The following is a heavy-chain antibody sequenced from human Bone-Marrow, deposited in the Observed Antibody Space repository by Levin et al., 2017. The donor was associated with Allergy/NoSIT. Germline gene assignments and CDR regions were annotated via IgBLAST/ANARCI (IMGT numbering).Heavy chain of an antibody. CDR2: IYWDDDK. CDR3: AHTRSQYYDFWSGYEYYFDY. D-gene: IGHD3-3*01. CDR1: GFSLSTSGVG. V-gene: IGHV2-5*02. J-gene: IGHJ4*02. Sequence: NVSGPTLVKPTQTLTLTCTFSGFSLSTSGVGVGWIRQPPGKALEWLALIYWDDDKRYSPSLKSRLTITKDTSKNQVVLTMTNMDPVDTATYYCAHTRSQYYDFWSGYEYYFDYWGQGTLVTVSS.